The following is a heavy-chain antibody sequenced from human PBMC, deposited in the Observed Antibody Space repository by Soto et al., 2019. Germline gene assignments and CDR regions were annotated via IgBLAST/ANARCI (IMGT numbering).Heavy chain of an antibody. Sequence: VQLVESGGGLVQPGGSLRLSCEASGFSFSSYWMNWVRLAPGKGLEWVANIKKDGSEKLYVDSVEGRFTISRDNAKNSLFLQMNNLRADDTAMYYCVGGSGWLMDTWGQGTPVIVSS. J-gene: IGHJ5*02. CDR1: GFSFSSYW. CDR2: IKKDGSEK. CDR3: VGGSGWLMDT. V-gene: IGHV3-7*03. D-gene: IGHD6-19*01.